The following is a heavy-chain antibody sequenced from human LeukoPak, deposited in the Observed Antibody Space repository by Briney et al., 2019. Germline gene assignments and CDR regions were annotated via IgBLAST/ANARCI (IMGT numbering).Heavy chain of an antibody. J-gene: IGHJ4*02. Sequence: PGGSLRLSCAASGFTFSNAWMTWVRQAPGKGLEWIGYIYYSGSTNYNPSLKSRVTISVDTSKNQFSLKLSSVTAADTAVYYCARCERRKEWLAGGVDYWGQGTLVTVSS. D-gene: IGHD6-19*01. CDR3: ARCERRKEWLAGGVDY. CDR2: IYYSGST. V-gene: IGHV4-59*01. CDR1: GFTFSNAW.